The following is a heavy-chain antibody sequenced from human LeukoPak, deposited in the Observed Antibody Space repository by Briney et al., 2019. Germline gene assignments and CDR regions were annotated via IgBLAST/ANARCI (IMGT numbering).Heavy chain of an antibody. D-gene: IGHD2-2*01. J-gene: IGHJ3*02. CDR1: GGTFSSYA. CDR2: IIPIFGTA. V-gene: IGHV1-69*13. CDR3: AREGGIVVVPAAIGSPDAFDI. Sequence: SVKVSCKASGGTFSSYAIGWVRQAPGQGLEWMGGIIPIFGTANYAQKFQGRVTITADESTSTAYMELSSLRSEDTAVYYCAREGGIVVVPAAIGSPDAFDIWGQGTMVTVSS.